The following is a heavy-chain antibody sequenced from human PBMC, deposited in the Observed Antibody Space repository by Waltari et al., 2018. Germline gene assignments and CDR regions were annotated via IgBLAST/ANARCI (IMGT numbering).Heavy chain of an antibody. CDR1: GFTVSSNY. CDR3: ARDNYDRSAWYFDL. J-gene: IGHJ2*01. V-gene: IGHV3-53*02. D-gene: IGHD3-22*01. CDR2: IYSGGST. Sequence: EVQLVETGGGLIQPGGSLRLSCAASGFTVSSNYMSCVTQAPGKGLEWVSVIYSGGSTYYADSVKGRFTISRDNSKNTLYLQMNSLRAEDTAVYYCARDNYDRSAWYFDLWGRGTLVTVSS.